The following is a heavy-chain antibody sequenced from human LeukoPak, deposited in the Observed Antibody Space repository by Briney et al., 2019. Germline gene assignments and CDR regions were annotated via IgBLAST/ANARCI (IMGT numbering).Heavy chain of an antibody. CDR3: AREGRPNAFDI. CDR2: MNQEGSAK. V-gene: IGHV3-7*01. CDR1: GFTFSTFW. J-gene: IGHJ3*02. Sequence: GGSLRLSCVVSGFTFSTFWMSWVRQAPGKGLEWVANMNQEGSAKNSVDSVKGRFIISRDNAKNSLYLQMNSLRVEDTAVYYCAREGRPNAFDIWGQGTMVTVSS.